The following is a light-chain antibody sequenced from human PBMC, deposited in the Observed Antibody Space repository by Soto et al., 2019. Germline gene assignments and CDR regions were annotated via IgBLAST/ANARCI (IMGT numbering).Light chain of an antibody. J-gene: IGKJ1*01. Sequence: EIVLTQSPGTLSLSPGERATLSCRASQSLSSNYLAWYQQKPGQAPRLLIYGASTRATGIPDRFSGSASGTDFTLTISRLEPEDFAVYCCQQYHISPPTFGQGTMVEIK. V-gene: IGKV3-20*01. CDR3: QQYHISPPT. CDR1: QSLSSNY. CDR2: GAS.